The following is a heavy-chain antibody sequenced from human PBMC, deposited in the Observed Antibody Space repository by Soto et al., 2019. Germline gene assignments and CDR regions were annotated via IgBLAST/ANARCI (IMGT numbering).Heavy chain of an antibody. Sequence: SETLSLTCAVYGGSFSGYYWSWIRQPPGKGLEWIGEINHSGSTNYNPSLKSRVTISVDTSKNQFSLKLSSVTAADTAVYYCARGLPYSSSYGGKYYFDYWGQGTLVTVSS. CDR2: INHSGST. CDR1: GGSFSGYY. V-gene: IGHV4-34*01. CDR3: ARGLPYSSSYGGKYYFDY. D-gene: IGHD6-6*01. J-gene: IGHJ4*02.